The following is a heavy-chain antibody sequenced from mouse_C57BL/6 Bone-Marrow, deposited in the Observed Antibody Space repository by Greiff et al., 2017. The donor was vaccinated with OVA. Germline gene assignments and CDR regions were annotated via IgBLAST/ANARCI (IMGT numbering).Heavy chain of an antibody. Sequence: EVQLQQSGAELVRPGASVKLSCTASGFNIKDYYMHWVKQRPEQGLEWIGRIDPEDGDTESAPKFQGKATMTADTSSNTAYLQLSSLTSEDTAVYYCTTIYYSKGAWFAYWGQGTLVTVSA. CDR1: GFNIKDYY. D-gene: IGHD2-5*01. CDR3: TTIYYSKGAWFAY. CDR2: IDPEDGDT. J-gene: IGHJ3*01. V-gene: IGHV14-1*01.